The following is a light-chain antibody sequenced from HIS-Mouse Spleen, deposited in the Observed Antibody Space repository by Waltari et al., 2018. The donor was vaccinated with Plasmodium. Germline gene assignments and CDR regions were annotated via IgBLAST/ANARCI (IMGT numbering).Light chain of an antibody. CDR1: QSISSW. CDR2: KAS. Sequence: DIQMTQSPSTLSASVGDRVTITCRASQSISSWLAWYQQKPGKAPKLLIYKASSLESVVPLRFSGSGSGTEFTLTISSLQPDDFATYYCQQYNSYQFGQGTKVEIK. V-gene: IGKV1-5*03. CDR3: QQYNSYQ. J-gene: IGKJ1*01.